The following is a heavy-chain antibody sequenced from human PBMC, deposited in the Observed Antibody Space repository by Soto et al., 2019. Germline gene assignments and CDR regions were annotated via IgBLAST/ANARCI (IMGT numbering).Heavy chain of an antibody. D-gene: IGHD6-19*01. CDR2: IWYDGSNK. Sequence: VPQAPGKGLEWVAVIWYDGSNKYYADSVKGRFTISRDNSKNTLYLQMNSLRAEDTAVYSCAREIAVAEPFAYWGQGTLVTVSS. CDR3: AREIAVAEPFAY. J-gene: IGHJ4*02. V-gene: IGHV3-33*01.